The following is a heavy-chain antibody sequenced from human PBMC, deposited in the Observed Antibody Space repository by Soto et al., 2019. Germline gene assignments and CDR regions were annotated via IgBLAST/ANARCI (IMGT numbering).Heavy chain of an antibody. Sequence: EVRLLESGGGLVQPGGSLRLSCAASGFTFSSYAMSWVRQAPGKGLEWVSAISGSGGSTYYADSVKGRFTISRDNSKNTLYLQMNSLRAEDTAVYYCAKDQAITYYYGSGSYGMDVWGQGTTVTVSS. CDR3: AKDQAITYYYGSGSYGMDV. CDR1: GFTFSSYA. D-gene: IGHD3-10*01. V-gene: IGHV3-23*01. CDR2: ISGSGGST. J-gene: IGHJ6*02.